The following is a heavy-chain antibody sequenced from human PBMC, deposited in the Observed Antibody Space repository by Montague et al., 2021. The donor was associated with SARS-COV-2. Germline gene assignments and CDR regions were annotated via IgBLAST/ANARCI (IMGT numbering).Heavy chain of an antibody. CDR3: ARESDAVDY. CDR1: GGSISTYY. J-gene: IGHJ4*02. V-gene: IGHV4-4*07. CDR2: IYTNETT. D-gene: IGHD2-21*02. Sequence: SETLSLTCTVSGGSISTYYWSWIRQPAGKGLERIGRIYTNETTNYNPSLKSRVTMSVDTSKNQFSLKLSSVTAADTAVYYCARESDAVDYWGQGTLVTVSS.